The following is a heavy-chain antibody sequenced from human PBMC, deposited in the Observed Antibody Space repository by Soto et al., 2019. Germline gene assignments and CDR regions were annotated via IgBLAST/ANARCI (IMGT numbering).Heavy chain of an antibody. CDR2: ISPYNGNT. D-gene: IGHD3-3*01. J-gene: IGHJ4*02. Sequence: QVQLVQSRAEVKKPGASVKVSCKASGYTLTSYGISWVRQAPGQGLEWVGWISPYNGNTNYAQKLQDRVTLTTATSTSTAYMELRSLIPDDTAVYYCARADFYFWSGYSPFDYWGQGTLVTVSS. CDR3: ARADFYFWSGYSPFDY. V-gene: IGHV1-18*01. CDR1: GYTLTSYG.